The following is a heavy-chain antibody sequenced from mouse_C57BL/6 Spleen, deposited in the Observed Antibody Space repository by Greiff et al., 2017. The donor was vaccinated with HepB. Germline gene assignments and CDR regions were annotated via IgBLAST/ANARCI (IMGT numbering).Heavy chain of an antibody. V-gene: IGHV1-81*01. CDR2: IYPRSGNT. J-gene: IGHJ3*01. Sequence: QVQLKQSGAELARPGASVKLSCKASGYTFTSYGISWVKQRTGQGLEWIGEIYPRSGNTYYNEKFKGKATLTADKSSSTAYMELRSLTSEDSAVYFCAREGYSNYVGFAYWGQGTLVTVSA. CDR1: GYTFTSYG. CDR3: AREGYSNYVGFAY. D-gene: IGHD2-5*01.